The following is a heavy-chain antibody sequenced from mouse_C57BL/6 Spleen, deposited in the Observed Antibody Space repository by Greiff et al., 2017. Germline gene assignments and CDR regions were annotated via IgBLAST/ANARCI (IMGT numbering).Heavy chain of an antibody. V-gene: IGHV1-7*01. J-gene: IGHJ2*01. Sequence: QVQLQQSGAELAKPGASVKLSCKASGYTFTRYWMHWVKQRPGQGLEWIGYINPSSGYTKYNQKFKDKATLTADKSSSTASMQLSSLTYEDSAVYYCAITTVVATGDYWGQGTTLTVSS. CDR2: INPSSGYT. CDR3: AITTVVATGDY. CDR1: GYTFTRYW. D-gene: IGHD1-1*01.